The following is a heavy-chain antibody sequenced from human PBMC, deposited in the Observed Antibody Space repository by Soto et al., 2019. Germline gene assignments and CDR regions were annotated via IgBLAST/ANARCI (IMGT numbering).Heavy chain of an antibody. CDR1: GGSIRSYY. V-gene: IGHV4-59*08. D-gene: IGHD3-10*01. Sequence: PSETLSLTCTVSGGSIRSYYWSWIRQPPGKGLEWIGYVYYSGSTYYNFSLKSRVTISIDTSRIHFSLKLSSVTAADTAVYYCARQGFGELHGLVDVWGQGTTVTVSS. CDR3: ARQGFGELHGLVDV. CDR2: VYYSGST. J-gene: IGHJ6*02.